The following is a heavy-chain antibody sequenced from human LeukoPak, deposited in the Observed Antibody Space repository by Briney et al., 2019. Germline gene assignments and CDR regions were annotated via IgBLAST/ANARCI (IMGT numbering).Heavy chain of an antibody. CDR3: AREGTYYFASGSFQGYYLDY. D-gene: IGHD3-10*01. V-gene: IGHV3-30*04. CDR1: GFTFSSYA. J-gene: IGHJ4*02. Sequence: GGSLRLSCAASGFTFSSYAMHWVRQAPGKGLEWVAVISYDGSNKYYADSVKGRFTISRDNSKNTVYLQMSSLRAEDTAVYYCAREGTYYFASGSFQGYYLDYWGQGTLVTVSS. CDR2: ISYDGSNK.